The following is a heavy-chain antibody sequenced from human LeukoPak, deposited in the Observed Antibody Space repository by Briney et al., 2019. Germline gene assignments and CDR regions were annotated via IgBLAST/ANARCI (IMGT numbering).Heavy chain of an antibody. J-gene: IGHJ4*02. D-gene: IGHD3-22*01. V-gene: IGHV1-18*01. CDR1: GYIFSTYG. CDR3: ARDLLGAYYDSSGPRLDY. CDR2: ISIYNGNT. Sequence: ASVKVSCKTSGYIFSTYGISWVRQAPGQGLEWMGWISIYNGNTNYAQKFQGRVTMTTDTSTSTAYMELRSLRSDDTAVYYCARDLLGAYYDSSGPRLDYWGQGTLVTVSS.